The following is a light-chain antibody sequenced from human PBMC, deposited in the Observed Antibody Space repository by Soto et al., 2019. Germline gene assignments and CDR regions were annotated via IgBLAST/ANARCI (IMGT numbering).Light chain of an antibody. CDR1: QSISSW. Sequence: DIQMTQSPSTLSASVGDRVTITCRASQSISSWLAWYQQKPGKAPKVLIYDASSLESGVPSRFSGSGSGTEFTLTISSLQPDDFATYYCQQCDSYPLTFGQGTKVDIK. J-gene: IGKJ1*01. V-gene: IGKV1-5*01. CDR2: DAS. CDR3: QQCDSYPLT.